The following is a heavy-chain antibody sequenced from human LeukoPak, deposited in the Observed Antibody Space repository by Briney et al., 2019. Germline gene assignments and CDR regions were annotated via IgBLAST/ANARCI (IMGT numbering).Heavy chain of an antibody. D-gene: IGHD5-18*01. J-gene: IGHJ6*02. V-gene: IGHV4-59*01. CDR3: AREVYSSGSYGMDV. Sequence: SETLSLTCTVSGGSISSYYWSWIRQPPGKGLEWIGYIYYSGNTNYNPSLKSRVTISVDTSKNQFSLRLSSVTAADTAVYYCAREVYSSGSYGMDVWGQGTTVTVSS. CDR1: GGSISSYY. CDR2: IYYSGNT.